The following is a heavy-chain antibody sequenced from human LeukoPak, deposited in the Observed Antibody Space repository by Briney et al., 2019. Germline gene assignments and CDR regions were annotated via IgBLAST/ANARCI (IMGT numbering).Heavy chain of an antibody. V-gene: IGHV1-69*04. Sequence: SVKVSCKASGGTFSSYAISWVRQAPGQGLEWMGRIIPILGIANYAQKFQGRVTITADKSTSTAYMELSSLRSEDTAVYYCASPTVKYCSGGSCYSDYYYYDMDVWGQGTTVTVSS. CDR3: ASPTVKYCSGGSCYSDYYYYDMDV. D-gene: IGHD2-15*01. J-gene: IGHJ6*02. CDR1: GGTFSSYA. CDR2: IIPILGIA.